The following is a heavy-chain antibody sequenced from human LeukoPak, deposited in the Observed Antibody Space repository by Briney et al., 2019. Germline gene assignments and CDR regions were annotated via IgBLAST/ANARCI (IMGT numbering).Heavy chain of an antibody. D-gene: IGHD4-11*01. CDR3: ASLALQPQAHFDY. Sequence: GASVKVSCKASGYTFTGYYMHWVRPAPGQGLEGMGWINPNSGGTNYAQKFQGRVTMTRDTSISTAYMELSRLRSDDTAVYYCASLALQPQAHFDYWGQGTLVTVSS. CDR2: INPNSGGT. J-gene: IGHJ4*02. V-gene: IGHV1-2*02. CDR1: GYTFTGYY.